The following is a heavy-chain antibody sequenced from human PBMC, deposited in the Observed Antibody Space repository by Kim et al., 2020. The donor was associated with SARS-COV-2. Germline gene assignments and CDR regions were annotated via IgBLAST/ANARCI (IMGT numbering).Heavy chain of an antibody. Sequence: GGSLRLSCAASGFTFSSYAMHWVRQAPGKGLEWVAVISYDGSNKYYADSVKGRFTISRDNSKNTLYLQMNSLRAEDTAVYYCASGDTSFLEWLSYYYYGMDVWGQGTTVTVSS. J-gene: IGHJ6*02. CDR3: ASGDTSFLEWLSYYYYGMDV. CDR2: ISYDGSNK. D-gene: IGHD3-3*02. V-gene: IGHV3-30-3*01. CDR1: GFTFSSYA.